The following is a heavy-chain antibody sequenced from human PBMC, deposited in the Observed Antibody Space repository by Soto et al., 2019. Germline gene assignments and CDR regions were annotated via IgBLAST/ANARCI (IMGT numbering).Heavy chain of an antibody. Sequence: QVTLKESGPVLVKPTETLTLTCTASGFSLSNARMGVSWIRQPPGKPLEWLAHIFSNDEKPYSTSLKTRLTSPKDTSKSQVGFTMTNRDPVDTATYYCARTLRGTLWFGELLIAYWGQGTLVTVSS. CDR3: ARTLRGTLWFGELLIAY. CDR1: GFSLSNARMG. V-gene: IGHV2-26*01. D-gene: IGHD3-10*01. CDR2: IFSNDEK. J-gene: IGHJ4*02.